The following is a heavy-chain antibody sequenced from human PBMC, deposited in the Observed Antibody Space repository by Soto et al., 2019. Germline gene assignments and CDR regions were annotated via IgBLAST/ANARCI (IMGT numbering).Heavy chain of an antibody. D-gene: IGHD3-16*01. V-gene: IGHV4-59*01. CDR1: GGSISSYY. J-gene: IGHJ3*02. CDR3: ARDRGRAFDI. CDR2: IYYSGST. Sequence: QVQLQESGPGLVKPSETLSLTCTVSGGSISSYYWSWIRQPPGKGLEWIGYIYYSGSTSYNPSLKSRVTISVDTSKNQFSLKLSSVTAADTAVYYCARDRGRAFDIWGQGTMVTVSS.